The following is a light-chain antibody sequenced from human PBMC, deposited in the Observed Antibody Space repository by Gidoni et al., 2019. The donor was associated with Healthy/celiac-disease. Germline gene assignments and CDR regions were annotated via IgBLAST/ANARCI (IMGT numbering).Light chain of an antibody. CDR1: QSLLHSNGYNY. Sequence: DIVMTQSPLSLPVTPGEPASISCRSSQSLLHSNGYNYLDWYLQKPGPSPQLLIYLGSNRASGVPDRFSGSGSGTDFTLKISRVEAEDFGVYYCMQALQTPLTFXPXTKVDIK. J-gene: IGKJ3*01. CDR2: LGS. V-gene: IGKV2-28*01. CDR3: MQALQTPLT.